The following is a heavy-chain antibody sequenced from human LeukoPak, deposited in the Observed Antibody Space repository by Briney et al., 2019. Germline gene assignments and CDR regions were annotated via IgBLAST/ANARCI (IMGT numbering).Heavy chain of an antibody. Sequence: SETLSLTCTVPGASVTAYLWSWIRQPAGQGLEWIGRTSVNEGATYNPSLMSRVTMSVDTSKNQFSLRLTSMTAADTAIYYRARLWRDGSNWHPDDNWGQGTLVTVSS. V-gene: IGHV4-4*07. CDR2: TSVNEGA. CDR1: GASVTAYL. CDR3: ARLWRDGSNWHPDDN. J-gene: IGHJ4*02. D-gene: IGHD4-11*01.